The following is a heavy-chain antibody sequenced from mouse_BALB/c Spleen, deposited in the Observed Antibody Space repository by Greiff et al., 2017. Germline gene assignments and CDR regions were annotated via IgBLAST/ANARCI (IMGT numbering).Heavy chain of an antibody. CDR1: GYTFTSYW. Sequence: LQQPGTELVRPGASVKLSCKASGYTFTSYWMHWVKQRPGQGLEWIGNIYPGSGSTNYDEKFKSKATLTVDTSSSTAYMQLSSLTSEDSAVYYCTRGDGNFWYFDVWGAGTTVTVSS. CDR2: IYPGSGST. J-gene: IGHJ1*01. V-gene: IGHV1S22*01. CDR3: TRGDGNFWYFDV. D-gene: IGHD2-1*01.